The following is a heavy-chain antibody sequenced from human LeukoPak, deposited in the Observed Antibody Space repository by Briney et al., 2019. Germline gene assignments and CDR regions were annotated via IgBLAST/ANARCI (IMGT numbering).Heavy chain of an antibody. V-gene: IGHV5-51*01. CDR3: ARQAYRDGDCSYYFDY. CDR1: GYSFTSYW. J-gene: IGHJ4*02. D-gene: IGHD2-21*02. Sequence: GESLKISCKGSGYSFTSYWIGWVRQMPGKGLEWMGIIYPGDSDARYSPSFQGQVTISADKSITTAYLQWSSLKASDTAIYYCARQAYRDGDCSYYFDYWGQGTLVTVSS. CDR2: IYPGDSDA.